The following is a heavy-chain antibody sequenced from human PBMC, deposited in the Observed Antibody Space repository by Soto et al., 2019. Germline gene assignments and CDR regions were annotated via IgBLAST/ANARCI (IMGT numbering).Heavy chain of an antibody. CDR2: INSDGSST. Sequence: GGSLRLSCAASGFTFSSYWMHWVRQAPGKGLVWVSRINSDGSSTSYADSVKGRFTIPRDNAKNTLYLQMNSLRAEDTGGYYWARDPPHGYDLLYYGIDVWGQGTTVTVSS. J-gene: IGHJ6*02. CDR3: ARDPPHGYDLLYYGIDV. CDR1: GFTFSSYW. D-gene: IGHD5-12*01. V-gene: IGHV3-74*01.